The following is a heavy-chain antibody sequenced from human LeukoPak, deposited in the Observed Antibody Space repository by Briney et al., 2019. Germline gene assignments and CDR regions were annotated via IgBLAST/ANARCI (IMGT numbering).Heavy chain of an antibody. D-gene: IGHD6-19*01. CDR3: ARDGSGWPYYYYGMDV. V-gene: IGHV3-48*03. J-gene: IGHJ6*02. CDR2: ISSSGSTI. CDR1: GFTFSSYE. Sequence: GGSLRLSCAASGFTFSSYEMNWVRQAPGKGLEWVSYISSSGSTIYYADSVKGRFTISRDSAKSSLYLQMNSLRAEDTAVYYCARDGSGWPYYYYGMDVWGQGTTVTVSS.